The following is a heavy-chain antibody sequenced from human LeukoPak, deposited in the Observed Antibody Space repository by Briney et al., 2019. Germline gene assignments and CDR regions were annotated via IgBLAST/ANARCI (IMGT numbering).Heavy chain of an antibody. Sequence: PSETLSLTCTVSGGSISSYYWSWIRQPAGKGLEWIGRIYTSGSTNYNPSLKSRVTLSVDTSKNQFSLRLNSETAADTAVYYCARVSPSGSCFDYWGQGTLVTVSS. J-gene: IGHJ4*02. V-gene: IGHV4-4*07. D-gene: IGHD2-21*01. CDR2: IYTSGST. CDR1: GGSISSYY. CDR3: ARVSPSGSCFDY.